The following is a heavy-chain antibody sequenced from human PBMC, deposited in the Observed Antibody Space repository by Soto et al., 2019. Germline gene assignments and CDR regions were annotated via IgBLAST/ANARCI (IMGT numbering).Heavy chain of an antibody. D-gene: IGHD6-6*01. Sequence: QVQLVQSGAEVKKPGSSVKVSCKASGGTFGSYAINWVRQAPGQGLEWMGAIIPMFGTPNYAQKFQGRVTIPADESTSTAYMELYTLTSEDTAVYYCARDRGYSSSSKWFDPWGQGSLVTVS. CDR1: GGTFGSYA. V-gene: IGHV1-69*01. CDR3: ARDRGYSSSSKWFDP. J-gene: IGHJ5*02. CDR2: IIPMFGTP.